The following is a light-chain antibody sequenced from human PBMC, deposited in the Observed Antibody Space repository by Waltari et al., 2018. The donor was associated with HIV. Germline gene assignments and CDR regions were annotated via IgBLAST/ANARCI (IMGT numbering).Light chain of an antibody. CDR1: SSDVGNYNY. CDR2: DVT. J-gene: IGLJ2*01. CDR3: CSYAGSSTFV. Sequence: QSALTQPASVSGSPGQSITISCTGTSSDVGNYNYVSWYQQHPGKAPKHMVYDVTKPPSGVSNRFSGSKSGNTASLTISGLQAEDEADYYCCSYAGSSTFVFGGGTKLTVL. V-gene: IGLV2-23*02.